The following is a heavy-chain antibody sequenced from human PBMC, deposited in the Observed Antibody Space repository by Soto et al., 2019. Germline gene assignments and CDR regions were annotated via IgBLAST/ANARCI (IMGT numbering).Heavy chain of an antibody. D-gene: IGHD2-2*01. CDR2: ISHDGNNK. Sequence: QVQLVDSGGGVVQPGRSLSLSCAASGFTFSSYGMHWVRQAPGKGLEWVALISHDGNNKYYTDSVKGRFTISRDNSKNTLFLQVNSLRAEDTAVYYCAKDSIFRSASWYFDYWGQGSLVTVSS. V-gene: IGHV3-30*18. J-gene: IGHJ4*02. CDR1: GFTFSSYG. CDR3: AKDSIFRSASWYFDY.